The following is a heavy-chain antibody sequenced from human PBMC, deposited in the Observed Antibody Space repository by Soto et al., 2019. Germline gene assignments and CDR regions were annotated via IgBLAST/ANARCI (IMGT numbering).Heavy chain of an antibody. V-gene: IGHV4-59*01. CDR1: GGSISSYY. Sequence: QVQLQEAGPGLVKPSETLSLTCTVSGGSISSYYWSWIRQPPGKGLEWIGYIYYSGSTNYNPSLXXRXXXXXXXXXXXXPXXXXXXXXXXXXXXXCAXXXXXXAPWYFDYWGQGTLVTVSS. J-gene: IGHJ4*02. CDR3: AXXXXXXAPWYFDY. CDR2: IYYSGST.